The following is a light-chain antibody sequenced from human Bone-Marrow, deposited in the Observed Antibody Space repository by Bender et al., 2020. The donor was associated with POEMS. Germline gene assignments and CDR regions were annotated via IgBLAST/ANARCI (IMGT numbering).Light chain of an antibody. CDR3: SSYTSSSTRV. J-gene: IGLJ3*02. V-gene: IGLV1-47*01. CDR1: SSNIGSNF. Sequence: QSVLTQPPSASGTPGQRVTISCSGSSSNIGSNFVFWYQHLPGAAPKLLIYRNDRRPSGVSNRFSGSKSGNTASLTISGLQAEDEAAYYCSSYTSSSTRVFGGGTKLTVL. CDR2: RND.